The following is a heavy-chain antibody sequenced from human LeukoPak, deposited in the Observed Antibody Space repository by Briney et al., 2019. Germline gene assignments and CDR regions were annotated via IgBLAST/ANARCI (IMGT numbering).Heavy chain of an antibody. CDR2: ISSSSSYI. D-gene: IGHD3-10*01. J-gene: IGHJ4*02. CDR1: GFTFSSYS. Sequence: PGGSLRLSCAASGFTFSSYSMNWVRQAPGKGLEWVSSISSSSSYIYYADSVKGRFTISRDNAKNSLYLQMNSLRAEDTAVYYCARAPYGSGSYSDYWGQGTLVTVSS. CDR3: ARAPYGSGSYSDY. V-gene: IGHV3-21*01.